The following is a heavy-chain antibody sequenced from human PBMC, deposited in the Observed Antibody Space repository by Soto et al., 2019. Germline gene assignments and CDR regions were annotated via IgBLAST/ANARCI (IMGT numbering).Heavy chain of an antibody. CDR2: ISSSSSTI. D-gene: IGHD3-3*01. J-gene: IGHJ6*02. Sequence: GGSLRLSCAASGFTFSSYSMNWVRQAPGKGLEWVSYISSSSSTIYYADSVKGRFTISRDNAKNSLYLQMNSLRDEDTAVYYCARGRITIFGVVPWDYYYGMDVWGQGTTVTVSS. V-gene: IGHV3-48*02. CDR1: GFTFSSYS. CDR3: ARGRITIFGVVPWDYYYGMDV.